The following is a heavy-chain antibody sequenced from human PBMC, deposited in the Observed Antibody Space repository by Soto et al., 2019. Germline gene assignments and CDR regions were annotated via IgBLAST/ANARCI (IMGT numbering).Heavy chain of an antibody. J-gene: IGHJ6*02. CDR3: ARHGQTYSSSSYYGMDV. Sequence: QLQLQESGPGLVKPSETLSLTCTVSGGSISSSSYYWGWIRQPPGKGLEWIGSMYYSGRTYYNPSLKRRVTIPVATSKNTYALKMSSETAADTDVYYCARHGQTYSSSSYYGMDVWGPGTTVTVSS. CDR1: GGSISSSSYY. D-gene: IGHD6-13*01. V-gene: IGHV4-39*01. CDR2: MYYSGRT.